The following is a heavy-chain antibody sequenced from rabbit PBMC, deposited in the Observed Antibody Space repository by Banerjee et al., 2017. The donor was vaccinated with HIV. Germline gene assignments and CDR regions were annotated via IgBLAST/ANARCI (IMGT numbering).Heavy chain of an antibody. CDR1: GFSFSSYW. D-gene: IGHD4-2*01. Sequence: QEQVVESGGGLVQPEGSLTLTCTASGFSFSSYWMWWVRQAPGKGLEWIGCIYAGSSGPTNYASWAMGRFTISKTSSTTVTLQMTSLTAADTATYFCAREATPAGNVNLWGPGTLVTVS. V-gene: IGHV1S45*01. CDR2: IYAGSSGPT. CDR3: AREATPAGNVNL. J-gene: IGHJ4*01.